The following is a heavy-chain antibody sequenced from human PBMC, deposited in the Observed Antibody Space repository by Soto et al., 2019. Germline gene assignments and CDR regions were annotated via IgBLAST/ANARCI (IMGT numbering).Heavy chain of an antibody. V-gene: IGHV4-4*02. CDR2: IHHNGDT. CDR1: GDSMNTNNW. J-gene: IGHJ4*02. D-gene: IGHD2-2*01. CDR3: ARTRQSCSSSRCHDVYFDY. Sequence: QVQLQESGPGLVRPAGTLSLTCAVFGDSMNTNNWWSWVRQTPGKGLEWIGEIHHNGDTTYSPSLKSRVTMSLDKSKSQFSLRLTSVTAADTAVYYCARTRQSCSSSRCHDVYFDYWGRGTLVTVSS.